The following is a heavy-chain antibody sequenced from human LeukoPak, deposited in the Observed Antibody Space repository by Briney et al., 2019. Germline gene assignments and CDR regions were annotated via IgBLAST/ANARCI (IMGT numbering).Heavy chain of an antibody. CDR2: SYTTGST. Sequence: SETLSLTCTVSGGSIGSYYWSWIRQPAGKGLEWIGRSYTTGSTNYNPSLKSRVTMSLDTSKNQLSLNLSSVTAADTAVYYCARSGGSGFQLDSWGQGTLVTVSS. D-gene: IGHD1-26*01. CDR3: ARSGGSGFQLDS. V-gene: IGHV4-4*07. CDR1: GGSIGSYY. J-gene: IGHJ4*02.